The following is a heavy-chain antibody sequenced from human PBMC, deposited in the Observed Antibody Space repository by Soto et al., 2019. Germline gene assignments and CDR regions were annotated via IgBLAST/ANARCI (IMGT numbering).Heavy chain of an antibody. J-gene: IGHJ6*02. V-gene: IGHV4-59*01. Sequence: SETLSLTCTVSGGSISSYYWSWIRQPPGKGLEWIGYIYYSGSTNYNPSLKSRVTISVDTSKNQFSLKLSSVTAADTAVYYCARGGPGQRTRGGMDVWGQGTTVTVSS. CDR3: ARGGPGQRTRGGMDV. CDR2: IYYSGST. CDR1: GGSISSYY.